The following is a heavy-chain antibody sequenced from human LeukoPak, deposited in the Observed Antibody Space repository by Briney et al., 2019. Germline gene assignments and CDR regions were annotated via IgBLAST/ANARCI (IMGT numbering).Heavy chain of an antibody. Sequence: SETLSLTCAVYGGSFSGYYWSWIRQPPGKGLEWIGEINHSGGTNYNPSLKSRVTISVDTSKNQFSLKLSSVTAADTAVYYCARGQGSSWYQSNWFDPWGQGTLVTVSS. J-gene: IGHJ5*02. D-gene: IGHD6-13*01. V-gene: IGHV4-34*01. CDR1: GGSFSGYY. CDR2: INHSGGT. CDR3: ARGQGSSWYQSNWFDP.